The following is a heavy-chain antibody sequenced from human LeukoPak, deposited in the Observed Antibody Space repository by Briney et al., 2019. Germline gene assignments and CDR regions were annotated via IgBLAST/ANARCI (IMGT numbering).Heavy chain of an antibody. Sequence: QPGGSLRLSCAASGFSFSTYGMHWVRQAPGKGLEWVAFIWYEGSNKYHADSAKGRFTISRDNSKNTLYLQMNSLRVEDTAVYYCAKDGGTYSLDYWGQGTLVTVSS. CDR3: AKDGGTYSLDY. D-gene: IGHD1-26*01. V-gene: IGHV3-30*02. CDR2: IWYEGSNK. CDR1: GFSFSTYG. J-gene: IGHJ4*02.